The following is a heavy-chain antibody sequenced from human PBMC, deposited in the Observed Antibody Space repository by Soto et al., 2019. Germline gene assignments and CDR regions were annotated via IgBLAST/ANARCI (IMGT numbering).Heavy chain of an antibody. J-gene: IGHJ5*02. CDR2: ISAYNGNT. V-gene: IGHV1-18*01. CDR1: GYTFTSWG. Sequence: ASVKVSYSASGYTFTSWGIRWLRQAPGQGLEWMGWISAYNGNTNYAQKLQGRVTMTTDTSMSTAYMELRSLRSDDTAVYYCARKFGRDSVWFDPWGQGTLVTVSS. CDR3: ARKFGRDSVWFDP. D-gene: IGHD2-15*01.